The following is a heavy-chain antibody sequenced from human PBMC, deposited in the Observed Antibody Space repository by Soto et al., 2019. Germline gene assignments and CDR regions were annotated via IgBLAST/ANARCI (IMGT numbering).Heavy chain of an antibody. CDR3: ARDRGDYNFWSGYSSASDI. V-gene: IGHV3-7*05. D-gene: IGHD3-3*01. CDR2: RKKDGSEK. CDR1: GFTFSTYG. Sequence: EVQLVKSGGGLVRPGGSLRLSCAASGFTFSTYGMTWVRQAPGKGLEWVANRKKDGSEKYYVDSVKGRFTISRDNAKNSLYLQMNSLRAEDTAVYYCARDRGDYNFWSGYSSASDIWGQGTMVTVSS. J-gene: IGHJ3*02.